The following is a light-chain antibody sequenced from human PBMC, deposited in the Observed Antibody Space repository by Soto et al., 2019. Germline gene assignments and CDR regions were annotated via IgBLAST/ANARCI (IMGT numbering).Light chain of an antibody. CDR1: QSVPSDW. Sequence: EIVLTQSPGTLSLSPGERATLSCRASQSVPSDWLAWYRHKPGQAPRLLIYGASSRATGVPDRVSVSGSGTDFTLTINRLEPEDVAVYYCQQYGNFPYTFGQGTKLEIK. CDR2: GAS. CDR3: QQYGNFPYT. J-gene: IGKJ2*01. V-gene: IGKV3-20*01.